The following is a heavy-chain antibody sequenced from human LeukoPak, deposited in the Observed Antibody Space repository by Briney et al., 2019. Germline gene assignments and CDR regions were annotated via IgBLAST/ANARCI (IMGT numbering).Heavy chain of an antibody. J-gene: IGHJ4*02. Sequence: SETLSLTCTVSGGSISSSSYYWGWIRQPPGKRLEWIGYFYNSGRSTYNPSLKSRVTISADTSKNHFSLKLNSVTTADTAVYYCTRGAGWLIDYWGQGILVTVSS. V-gene: IGHV4-61*03. CDR3: TRGAGWLIDY. D-gene: IGHD3-16*01. CDR1: GGSISSSSYY. CDR2: FYNSGRS.